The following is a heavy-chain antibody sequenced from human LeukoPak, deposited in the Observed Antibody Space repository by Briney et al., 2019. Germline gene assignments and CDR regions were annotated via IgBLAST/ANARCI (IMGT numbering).Heavy chain of an antibody. Sequence: GGSLRLSCAASGFTFSSYEMNWVRQAPGKGLGWVSYISSSGSTIYYADSVKGRFTISRDNAKNSLYLQMNSLRAEDTAVYYCARMLGWRGYYYYYGMDVWGKGTTVTVSS. V-gene: IGHV3-48*03. CDR1: GFTFSSYE. CDR2: ISSSGSTI. J-gene: IGHJ6*04. CDR3: ARMLGWRGYYYYYGMDV. D-gene: IGHD6-19*01.